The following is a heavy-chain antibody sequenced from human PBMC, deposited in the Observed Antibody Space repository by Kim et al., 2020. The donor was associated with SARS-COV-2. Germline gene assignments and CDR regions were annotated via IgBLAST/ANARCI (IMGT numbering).Heavy chain of an antibody. CDR2: ISSSSSYI. D-gene: IGHD3-3*01. Sequence: GGSLRLSCAASGFTFSSYSMNWVRQAPGKGLEWVSSISSSSSYIYYADSVKGRFTISRDNAKNSLYLQMNSLRAEDTAVYYCARENSALRFLEWLLSNNAIIDYYYYYGMDVWGQGTTVTVSS. V-gene: IGHV3-21*01. J-gene: IGHJ6*02. CDR3: ARENSALRFLEWLLSNNAIIDYYYYYGMDV. CDR1: GFTFSSYS.